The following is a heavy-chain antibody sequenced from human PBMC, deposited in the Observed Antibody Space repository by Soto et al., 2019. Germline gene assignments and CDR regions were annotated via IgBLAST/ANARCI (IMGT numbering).Heavy chain of an antibody. CDR2: IKSKTDGGAT. CDR3: TTGDWLRYFDWLLMDARDDAFDI. J-gene: IGHJ3*02. CDR1: GFTFSNAW. V-gene: IGHV3-15*01. D-gene: IGHD3-9*01. Sequence: PGGSLRLSCAASGFTFSNAWMSWVRQAPGKGLEWVGRIKSKTDGGATDYAAPVKGRFTISRDDSKNTLYLQMNSLKTEDTAVYYCTTGDWLRYFDWLLMDARDDAFDIWGQGTMVTVSS.